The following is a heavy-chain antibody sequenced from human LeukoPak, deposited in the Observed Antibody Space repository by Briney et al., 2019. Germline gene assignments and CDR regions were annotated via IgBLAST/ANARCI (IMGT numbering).Heavy chain of an antibody. Sequence: GGSLRLSCAASGFTVGTDFMTWVRQAPGKGLVWVSMTHVAGGEFYADSVKGRSTLSIDGSKNTLYLQMNSLRIEDTAVYYCANRGSWGQGTLVTVSS. CDR1: GFTVGTDF. CDR3: ANRGS. CDR2: THVAGGE. V-gene: IGHV3-66*02. J-gene: IGHJ4*02.